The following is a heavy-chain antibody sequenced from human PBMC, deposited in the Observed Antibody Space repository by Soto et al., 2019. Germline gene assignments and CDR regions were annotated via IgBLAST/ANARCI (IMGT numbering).Heavy chain of an antibody. CDR2: IWYDGSEK. CDR1: GFTFSSYG. J-gene: IGHJ4*02. D-gene: IGHD3-10*01. Sequence: QVQLVESGGGVVQPGRSLRLSCAASGFTFSSYGMYWMRQAPGKGLEWVAVIWYDGSEKYYADSVKGRFTISRDNSKSRLYLQMTGLRAEDTAVYYCARDYVARDFRGVIHYWGQGTRVTVSS. V-gene: IGHV3-33*01. CDR3: ARDYVARDFRGVIHY.